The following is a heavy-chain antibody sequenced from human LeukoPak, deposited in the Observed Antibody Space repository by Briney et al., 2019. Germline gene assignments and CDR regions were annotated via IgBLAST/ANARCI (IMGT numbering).Heavy chain of an antibody. V-gene: IGHV3-7*01. CDR2: IKHDGSEK. Sequence: GGSLRLSCAASGFTFSSYWMSWVRQAPGKGLEWVANIKHDGSEKYYVDSVKGRFTISRDNAKNSLYLQMNSLRDEDTAVYYCARVGSVLRYFDWLTDPHYWGQGTLVTVSS. J-gene: IGHJ4*02. CDR1: GFTFSSYW. D-gene: IGHD3-9*01. CDR3: ARVGSVLRYFDWLTDPHY.